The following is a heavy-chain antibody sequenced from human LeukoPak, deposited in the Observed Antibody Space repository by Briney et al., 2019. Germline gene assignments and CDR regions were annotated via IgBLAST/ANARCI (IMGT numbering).Heavy chain of an antibody. V-gene: IGHV3-11*01. J-gene: IGHJ4*01. D-gene: IGHD4-11*01. CDR2: ISGSGSDI. CDR3: STEPKSLLY. CDR1: GFSFSNSY. Sequence: PGGSLRLSCVVSGFSFSNSYMTWIRQTPGKGLESLAYISGSGSDIYYADSVKGRFTISRDNAKNSLYLQLNSLRPEDTALYHCSTEPKSLLYWGHGTLVTVSS.